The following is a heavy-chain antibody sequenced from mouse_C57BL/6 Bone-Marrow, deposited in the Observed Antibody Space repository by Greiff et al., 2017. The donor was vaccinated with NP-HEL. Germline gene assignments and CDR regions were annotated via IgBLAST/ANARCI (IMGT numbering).Heavy chain of an antibody. CDR1: GFSLTSYG. Sequence: VMLVESGTGLVQPSQSLSITCTVSGFSLTSYGVHWVRQSPGKGLEWLGVIWSGGSTDYNAAFISRLSISKDNSKSQVFFKMNSLQADDTAIYYCARITTVVAPDYAMDYWGQGTSVTVSS. D-gene: IGHD1-1*01. CDR2: IWSGGST. V-gene: IGHV2-2*01. J-gene: IGHJ4*01. CDR3: ARITTVVAPDYAMDY.